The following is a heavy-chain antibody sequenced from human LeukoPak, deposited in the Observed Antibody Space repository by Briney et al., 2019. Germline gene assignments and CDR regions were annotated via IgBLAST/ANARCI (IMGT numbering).Heavy chain of an antibody. D-gene: IGHD2-15*01. CDR1: GGSFSGYY. Sequence: SETLSLTCAVYGGSFSGYYWSWIRQPPGKGLEWIGEISHSGSANYNPSLKSRVTISVDTSKNQFSLKLSSVTAADTAVYYCARHRPYCSGGSCYYYMDVWGKGTTVTVSS. J-gene: IGHJ6*03. V-gene: IGHV4-34*01. CDR2: ISHSGSA. CDR3: ARHRPYCSGGSCYYYMDV.